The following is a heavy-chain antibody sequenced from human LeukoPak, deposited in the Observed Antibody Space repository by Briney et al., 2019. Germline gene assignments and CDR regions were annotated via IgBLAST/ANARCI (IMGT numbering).Heavy chain of an antibody. D-gene: IGHD3-9*01. CDR1: GFTFSSYG. CDR2: IGYDGSNK. CDR3: ARDQGNPYYDILTGYLSNYFDY. J-gene: IGHJ4*02. V-gene: IGHV3-33*01. Sequence: GGSLRLSCAASGFTFSSYGMHWVRQAPGKGLEWVAVIGYDGSNKYYADSVKGRFTISRDNSKNTLYLQMNSLRAEDTAVYYCARDQGNPYYDILTGYLSNYFDYWGQGTLVTVSS.